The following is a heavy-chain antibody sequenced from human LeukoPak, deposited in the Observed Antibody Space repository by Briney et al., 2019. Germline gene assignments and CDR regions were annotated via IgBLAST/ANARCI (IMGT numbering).Heavy chain of an antibody. CDR1: GGSINSYY. CDR3: ARNVDTAMVSDY. J-gene: IGHJ4*02. D-gene: IGHD5-18*01. Sequence: PSETLSLTCTVSGGSINSYYWNWIRHPPGKGLEWIGYIYYSGATNYNPSLKSRVTISVDTSKKQFSLKLNSVTAADTAVHYCARNVDTAMVSDYWGQGTLVTVSS. CDR2: IYYSGAT. V-gene: IGHV4-59*01.